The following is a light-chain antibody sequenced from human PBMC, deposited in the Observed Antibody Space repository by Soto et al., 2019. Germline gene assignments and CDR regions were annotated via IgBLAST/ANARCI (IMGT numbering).Light chain of an antibody. CDR1: SSNIGSNT. J-gene: IGLJ1*01. CDR3: ATWDDSLNGYV. CDR2: SNN. V-gene: IGLV1-44*01. Sequence: QSVLTQPPSASGTPGQRVTISCSGRSSNIGSNTVNWYQQLPGTAPKLLFYSNNQRPSGVPDRFSGSKSGTSAPLAISGLQSEDEADYYCATWDDSLNGYVFGTGTKVTVL.